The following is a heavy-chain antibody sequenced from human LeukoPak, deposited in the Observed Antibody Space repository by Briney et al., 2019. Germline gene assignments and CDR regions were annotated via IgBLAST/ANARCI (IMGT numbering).Heavy chain of an antibody. J-gene: IGHJ6*02. CDR3: ARVRAGYCTSTSCYTGTDV. CDR2: ISGSGGST. Sequence: PGGSLRLSCAASGFTFSSYAMSWVRQAPGKGLEWVSAISGSGGSTYYADSVRGRFTISRDNSKFTLYMQMNSLRAEDTAVYYCARVRAGYCTSTSCYTGTDVWGQGTTVTVSS. V-gene: IGHV3-23*01. CDR1: GFTFSSYA. D-gene: IGHD2-2*01.